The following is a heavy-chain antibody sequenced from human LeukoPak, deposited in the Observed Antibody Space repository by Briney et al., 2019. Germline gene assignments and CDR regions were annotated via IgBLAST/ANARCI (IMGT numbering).Heavy chain of an antibody. D-gene: IGHD1/OR15-1a*01. V-gene: IGHV3-30*18. CDR2: ISTDGNNE. J-gene: IGHJ4*02. CDR3: AKVNNYDDY. Sequence: PGRSLRLSCAASGFTFSTFGIHWVRQAPGKGLEWVAAISTDGNNEYYTDSVKGRFTISRDNSKNMIYLQMNSLRGEDSAVYYCAKVNNYDDYWGQGTLVTVSS. CDR1: GFTFSTFG.